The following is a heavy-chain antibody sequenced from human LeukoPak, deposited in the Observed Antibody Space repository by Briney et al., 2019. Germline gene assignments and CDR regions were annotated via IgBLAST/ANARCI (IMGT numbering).Heavy chain of an antibody. CDR1: GFTFSRHW. CDR2: INSDESST. Sequence: GGSLRLSCAASGFTFSRHWMHWVRQAPGKGLVWVSRINSDESSTSYADSVKGRFTISRDNSKNTLYLQMNSLRVEDTAVYYCAKGYGTTGTASSNWFDPWGQGTLVTVSS. D-gene: IGHD1-1*01. V-gene: IGHV3-74*01. CDR3: AKGYGTTGTASSNWFDP. J-gene: IGHJ5*02.